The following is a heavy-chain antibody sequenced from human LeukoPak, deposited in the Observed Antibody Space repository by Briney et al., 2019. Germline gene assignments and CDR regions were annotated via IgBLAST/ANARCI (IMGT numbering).Heavy chain of an antibody. J-gene: IGHJ4*02. Sequence: GGSLRLSCAASGFTFSSYWMHWVRQAPGKGLVWVSRINSDGSSTSYADSVKGRFTISSDNAKNTLYLQMNSLRAEDTAVYYCASRKPEAGGGAMSLDYWGQGTLVTVSS. D-gene: IGHD2-21*01. CDR1: GFTFSSYW. CDR3: ASRKPEAGGGAMSLDY. V-gene: IGHV3-74*01. CDR2: INSDGSST.